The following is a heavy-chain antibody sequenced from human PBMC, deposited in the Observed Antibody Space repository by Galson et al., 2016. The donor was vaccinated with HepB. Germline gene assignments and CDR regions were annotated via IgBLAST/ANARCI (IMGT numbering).Heavy chain of an antibody. Sequence: SLRLSCAASGFTFSSYDMHWVRQAPGKGLVWVSRVNSDGTSTTYADSVQGRFSTSRDNAKNTVYLQMNSLRAEDTAVYYCTRDYYGSLEYWGQGTLVTVSS. CDR1: GFTFSSYD. CDR3: TRDYYGSLEY. CDR2: VNSDGTST. D-gene: IGHD3-10*01. J-gene: IGHJ4*02. V-gene: IGHV3-74*01.